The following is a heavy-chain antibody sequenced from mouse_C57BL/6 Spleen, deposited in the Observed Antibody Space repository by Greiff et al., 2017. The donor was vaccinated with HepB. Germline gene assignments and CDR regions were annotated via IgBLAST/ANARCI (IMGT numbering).Heavy chain of an antibody. J-gene: IGHJ4*01. Sequence: QVQLQQSGAELVKPGASVKLSCKASGYTFTEYTIHWVKQRSGQGLEWIGWFYPGSGSIKYNEKFKDKATLTADKSSSTVYMELSRLTSEDSAVYFCARHEDRMYDYDRNYAMDYWGQGTSVTVSS. CDR1: GYTFTEYT. CDR3: ARHEDRMYDYDRNYAMDY. CDR2: FYPGSGSI. V-gene: IGHV1-62-2*01. D-gene: IGHD2-4*01.